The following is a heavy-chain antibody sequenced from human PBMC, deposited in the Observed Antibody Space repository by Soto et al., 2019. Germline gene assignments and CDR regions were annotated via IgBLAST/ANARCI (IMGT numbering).Heavy chain of an antibody. D-gene: IGHD6-6*01. J-gene: IGHJ4*02. CDR2: IYYTGST. CDR1: GGSIRPYY. V-gene: IGHV4-59*01. Sequence: QVQLQESGPGLVTPSETLSLTCTVSGGSIRPYYWSWIRQPPGKGLEWIGYIYYTGSTNYNSSLKSRVTMSLDTSQNQFSLKLNSVTAADTALYYCARGSPMSSSFPLDFWGQGTLVAVSS. CDR3: ARGSPMSSSFPLDF.